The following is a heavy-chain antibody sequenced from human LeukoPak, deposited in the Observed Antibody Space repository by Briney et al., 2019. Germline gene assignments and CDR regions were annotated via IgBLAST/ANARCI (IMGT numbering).Heavy chain of an antibody. D-gene: IGHD6-19*01. CDR3: ARPIAVAENWFDP. Sequence: GGSLRLSCAASGFTFSGYSMNWVRQAPGKGLEWVSSISSSSSYIYYADSVKGRFTISRDNAKNSLYLQMNSLRAEDTAVYYRARPIAVAENWFDPWGQGTLVTVSS. CDR1: GFTFSGYS. V-gene: IGHV3-21*01. J-gene: IGHJ5*02. CDR2: ISSSSSYI.